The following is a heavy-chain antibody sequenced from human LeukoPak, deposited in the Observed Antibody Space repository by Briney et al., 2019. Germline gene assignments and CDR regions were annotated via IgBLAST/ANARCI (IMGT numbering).Heavy chain of an antibody. CDR3: ARARAGIFDY. V-gene: IGHV4-30-2*01. Sequence: SQTLSLTCAVSGGSISSGGYSWSWIRQPPGTGLEWIGYIYHSGSTYYNPSLKSRVTISVDRSKNQFSLKLSSVTAADTAVYYCARARAGIFDYWGQGTLVTVSS. CDR2: IYHSGST. D-gene: IGHD1-1*01. CDR1: GGSISSGGYS. J-gene: IGHJ4*02.